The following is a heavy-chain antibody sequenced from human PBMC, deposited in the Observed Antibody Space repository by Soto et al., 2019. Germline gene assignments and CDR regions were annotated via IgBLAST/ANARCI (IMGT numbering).Heavy chain of an antibody. CDR1: GFTFSSYA. CDR3: AKSLDSSGYYYVSSFDY. Sequence: EVQLLESGGGLVQPGGSLRLSCAASGFTFSSYAMSWVRQAPGKGLEWVSAISGSGGSTYYADSVKGRFTISRDNSKNTLYLQMNSLRAEDTAVYYCAKSLDSSGYYYVSSFDYWGQGTLVTVSS. CDR2: ISGSGGST. D-gene: IGHD3-22*01. J-gene: IGHJ4*02. V-gene: IGHV3-23*01.